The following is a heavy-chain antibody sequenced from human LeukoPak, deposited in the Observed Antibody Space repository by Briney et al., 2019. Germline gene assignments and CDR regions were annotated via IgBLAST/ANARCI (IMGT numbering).Heavy chain of an antibody. CDR3: TRDSGWLRLYY. J-gene: IGHJ4*02. CDR1: GFTFSSYW. D-gene: IGHD5-12*01. CDR2: IKEDGSQK. Sequence: GGSLRLSCAASGFTFSSYWMNWARQAPGKGLEWVANIKEDGSQKYYVDSVEGRFTISRDNAKDSLFLEMNSLRAEDTAVYYCTRDSGWLRLYYWGQGTLVTVSS. V-gene: IGHV3-7*01.